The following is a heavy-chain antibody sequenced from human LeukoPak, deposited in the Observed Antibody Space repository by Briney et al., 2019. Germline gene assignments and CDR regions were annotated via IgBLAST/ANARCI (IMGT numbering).Heavy chain of an antibody. CDR1: GYTFTSYG. CDR2: IIPIFGTA. J-gene: IGHJ4*02. CDR3: ATSPGQQLVSIAPFDY. D-gene: IGHD6-6*01. Sequence: ASVKVSCKASGYTFTSYGISWVRQAPGQGLEWMGGIIPIFGTANYAQKFQGRDTITTDESTSTAYMELSSLRSEDTAVYYCATSPGQQLVSIAPFDYWGQGTLVTVSS. V-gene: IGHV1-69*05.